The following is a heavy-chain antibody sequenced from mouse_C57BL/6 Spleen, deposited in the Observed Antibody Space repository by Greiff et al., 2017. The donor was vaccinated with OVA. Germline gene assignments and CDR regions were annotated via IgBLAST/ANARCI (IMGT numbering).Heavy chain of an antibody. D-gene: IGHD1-1*01. CDR2: IYPGDGDT. CDR3: ATCGSSSLPAWFAY. V-gene: IGHV1-82*01. CDR1: GYAFSSSW. Sequence: QVQLQQSGPELVKPGASVKISCKASGYAFSSSWMNWVKQRPGKGLEWIGRIYPGDGDTNYNGKFKGKATLTADKSSSTACMQHSSLTSADSAVYFCATCGSSSLPAWFAYWGQGTLVTVSA. J-gene: IGHJ3*01.